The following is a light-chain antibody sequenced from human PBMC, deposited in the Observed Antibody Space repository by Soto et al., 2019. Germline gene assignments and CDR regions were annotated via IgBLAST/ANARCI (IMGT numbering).Light chain of an antibody. Sequence: QSALTQPASVSGSPGQWITISCTGTSSDVGGYNYVSWYQQHPGKAPKLMIYDVTNRPSGVSYRFSGSKSGNTASLTISGLQAEDEADYYCSSYTTTSVVAFGGGTKVTVL. CDR3: SSYTTTSVVA. CDR2: DVT. CDR1: SSDVGGYNY. V-gene: IGLV2-14*03. J-gene: IGLJ2*01.